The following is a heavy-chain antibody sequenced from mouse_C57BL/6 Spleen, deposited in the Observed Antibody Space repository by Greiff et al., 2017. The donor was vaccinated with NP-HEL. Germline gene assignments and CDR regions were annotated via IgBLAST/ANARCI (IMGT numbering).Heavy chain of an antibody. V-gene: IGHV1-69*01. D-gene: IGHD4-1*01. CDR3: ARGWDDVGFIDY. Sequence: QVQLQQPGAELVMPGASVKLSCKASGYTFTSYWMHWVKQRPGQGLEWIGALDPSDSYTNYNQKFKGKSTLTVDKSSSTAYMQLSSLTSEDSAVYYCARGWDDVGFIDYGGQGTTLTVSS. J-gene: IGHJ2*01. CDR1: GYTFTSYW. CDR2: LDPSDSYT.